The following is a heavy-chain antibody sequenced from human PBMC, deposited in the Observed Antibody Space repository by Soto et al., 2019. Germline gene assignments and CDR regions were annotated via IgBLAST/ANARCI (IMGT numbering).Heavy chain of an antibody. CDR1: GGSISSGDYY. J-gene: IGHJ4*02. Sequence: QVQLQESGPGLVKPSQTLSLTCTVSGGSISSGDYYWSWIRQPPGKGLEWIGYIYYSGSTYYKPSLKSRVTISVDTSKNQFSLKLSSVTAADTAVYYCARVTGTMIVVVGHPDYFDYWGQGTLVTVSS. CDR2: IYYSGST. V-gene: IGHV4-30-4*01. D-gene: IGHD3-22*01. CDR3: ARVTGTMIVVVGHPDYFDY.